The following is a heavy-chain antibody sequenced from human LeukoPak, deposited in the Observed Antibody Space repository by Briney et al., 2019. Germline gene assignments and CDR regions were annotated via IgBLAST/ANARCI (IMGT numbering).Heavy chain of an antibody. J-gene: IGHJ4*02. D-gene: IGHD1-1*01. Sequence: PGGSLTLSCAASGFTFNICAMSWLRQAPGKGLEWVSSIGSTDIYYADSVKGRFTVSRDNSKNTLYLQLNNLRAEDSAVYYCAKDATSGNAIWDYFGKWGQGTLVTVSS. CDR3: AKDATSGNAIWDYFGK. V-gene: IGHV3-23*01. CDR1: GFTFNICA. CDR2: IGSTDI.